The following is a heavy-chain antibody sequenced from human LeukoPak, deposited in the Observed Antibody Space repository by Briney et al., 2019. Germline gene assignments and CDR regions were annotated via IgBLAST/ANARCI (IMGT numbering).Heavy chain of an antibody. CDR2: ISAYNGNT. Sequence: GASVKVSCKASGYTFTNYGISWVRQAPGQGLEWMGWISAYNGNTNYAQKLQGRVTMTTDTSTSTAYMELRSLRSDDTAVYYCARMIGRAAMAYFDYWGQGILVTVSS. V-gene: IGHV1-18*01. CDR3: ARMIGRAAMAYFDY. D-gene: IGHD5-18*01. J-gene: IGHJ4*02. CDR1: GYTFTNYG.